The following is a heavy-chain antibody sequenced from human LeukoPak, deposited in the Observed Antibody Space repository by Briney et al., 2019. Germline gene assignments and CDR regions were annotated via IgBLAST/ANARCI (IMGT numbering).Heavy chain of an antibody. J-gene: IGHJ4*02. CDR3: AKGSGYSYGYPFDY. Sequence: GGSLRLSCAASGFTFSSYAMSWVRQAPGKGLEWVSAISGSGGSTYYADSVKGRFTISRDNPKNTLYLQMNSLRAEDTAVYYCAKGSGYSYGYPFDYWGQGTLVTVSS. D-gene: IGHD5-18*01. V-gene: IGHV3-23*01. CDR1: GFTFSSYA. CDR2: ISGSGGST.